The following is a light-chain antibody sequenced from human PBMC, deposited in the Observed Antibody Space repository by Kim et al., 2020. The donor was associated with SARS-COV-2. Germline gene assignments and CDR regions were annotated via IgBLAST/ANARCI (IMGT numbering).Light chain of an antibody. CDR2: GAS. J-gene: IGKJ4*01. CDR3: QYGSSPSDT. CDR1: QTVSSSY. Sequence: EVVLTQSPGTLSLSPGERATLSCRASQTVSSSYLAWYQQKPGQAPRLLMYGASSRATGIPDRFSGSGSGTDFTLTISRLEPEDSAVYYCQYGSSPSDTFGGGTKLEI. V-gene: IGKV3-20*01.